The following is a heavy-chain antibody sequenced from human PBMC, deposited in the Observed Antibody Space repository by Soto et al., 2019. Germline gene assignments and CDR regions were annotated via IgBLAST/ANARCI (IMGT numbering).Heavy chain of an antibody. CDR1: GYTFISYV. J-gene: IGHJ6*03. V-gene: IGHV1-8*01. Sequence: ASVKVSCKTSGYTFISYVINWVRQATGQGLAWMGWMNPNSGNTGYAQKFQGRVTMTRHTSTSTAYMDLSSPRSEDTAVYYCAIVAERGTVTKGYYYYMDVWGKGTTVTVSS. CDR2: MNPNSGNT. CDR3: AIVAERGTVTKGYYYYMDV. D-gene: IGHD4-17*01.